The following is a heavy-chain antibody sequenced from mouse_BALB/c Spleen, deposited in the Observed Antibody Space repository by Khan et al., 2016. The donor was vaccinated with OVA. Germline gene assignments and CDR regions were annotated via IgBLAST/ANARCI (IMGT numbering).Heavy chain of an antibody. D-gene: IGHD2-14*01. CDR2: IYPGDGDT. CDR1: GYTFTTYW. Sequence: QVQLQQSGAELARPGASVKLSCKASGYTFTTYWVQWVKQRPGQGLEWIGTIYPGDGDTRYTQNFKDKATLTADKSSSTAYMQLSSLASEDSAVYYCASYRYDYFDYWGQGTTLTVSS. V-gene: IGHV1-87*01. J-gene: IGHJ2*01. CDR3: ASYRYDYFDY.